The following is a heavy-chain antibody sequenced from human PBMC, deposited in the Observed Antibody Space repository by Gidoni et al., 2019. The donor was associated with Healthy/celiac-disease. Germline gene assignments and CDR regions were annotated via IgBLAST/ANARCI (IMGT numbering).Heavy chain of an antibody. CDR3: TTRGVGGSGYFDY. V-gene: IGHV3-15*01. CDR2: IKSKTDGGTT. Sequence: EVQLVESGGGLVKPGGSLRLSCAASGFTFSNAWMSWVRQAPGKGLEWVGRIKSKTDGGTTDYAAPVKGRFTISRDDSKNTLYLQMNSLKTEDTAVYYCTTRGVGGSGYFDYWGQGTLVTVSS. CDR1: GFTFSNAW. D-gene: IGHD1-26*01. J-gene: IGHJ4*02.